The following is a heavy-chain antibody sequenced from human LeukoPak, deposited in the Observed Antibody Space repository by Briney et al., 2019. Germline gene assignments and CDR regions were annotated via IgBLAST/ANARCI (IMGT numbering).Heavy chain of an antibody. CDR3: ARLTKNDSGSFRFGKKKRGYMDV. CDR2: IYTSGST. V-gene: IGHV4-61*02. D-gene: IGHD3-10*01. Sequence: SETLSLTCTVSGGSISSGTYYWSWIRQPAGKGLEWIGRIYTSGSTNYNPSLKSRVTISVDTSKNQFSLKLSSVTAADTAVYYCARLTKNDSGSFRFGKKKRGYMDVWGKGTTVTISS. CDR1: GGSISSGTYY. J-gene: IGHJ6*03.